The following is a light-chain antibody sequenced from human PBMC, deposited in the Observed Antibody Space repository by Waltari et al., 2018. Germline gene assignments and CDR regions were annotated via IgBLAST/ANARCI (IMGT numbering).Light chain of an antibody. V-gene: IGKV4-1*01. CDR3: QQYYTVSRT. J-gene: IGKJ1*01. Sequence: DIVMTQSPASLPVPLGERATIHCKSSETILVNSNNKNYLAWYQQKAGQPPKLLVYWASTRESGVPDRFSGSGSGTDFTLTISSLQAEDVAVYYCQQYYTVSRTFGQGTRVEIK. CDR1: ETILVNSNNKNY. CDR2: WAS.